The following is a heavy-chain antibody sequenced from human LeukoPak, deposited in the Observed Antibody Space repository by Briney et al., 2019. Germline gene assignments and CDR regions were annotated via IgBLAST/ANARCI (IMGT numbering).Heavy chain of an antibody. D-gene: IGHD2-2*01. CDR1: GGSLSSYY. J-gene: IGHJ5*02. V-gene: IGHV4-59*01. CDR2: IYYSGST. CDR3: ARGRCSSTSYSPYNWFDP. Sequence: SETLSLTCTVSGGSLSSYYWSWSREPPGKGLEWIGDIYYSGSTNYNPSLKSRVTISVDTSKNQFSLKLSSVTAADTAVYYCARGRCSSTSYSPYNWFDPWGQGTLVTVSS.